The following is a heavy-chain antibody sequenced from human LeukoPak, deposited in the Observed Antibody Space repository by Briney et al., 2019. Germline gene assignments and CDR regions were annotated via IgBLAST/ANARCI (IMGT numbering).Heavy chain of an antibody. CDR3: AKGPYSSSWYGVHY. Sequence: GGSLRLSCAASGFTFSTYSMNWVRQAPGKGLEWVSSISSSSSYIYYADSVKGRFTISRDNSKNTLYLQMNSLRAEDTAVYYCAKGPYSSSWYGVHYWGQGTLVTVSS. V-gene: IGHV3-21*01. D-gene: IGHD6-13*01. CDR1: GFTFSTYS. J-gene: IGHJ4*02. CDR2: ISSSSSYI.